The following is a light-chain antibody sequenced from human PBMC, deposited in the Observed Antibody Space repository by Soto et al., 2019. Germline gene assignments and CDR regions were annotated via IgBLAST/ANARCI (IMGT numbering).Light chain of an antibody. CDR3: RQYGSSPPYT. CDR2: GAS. V-gene: IGKV3-20*01. Sequence: EIVLTQSAGTLSLSPGERATLSCRASQSVSNNYLAWYQKKPGQAPRLLIYGASTRASDIPERFSGSGSGTDFTLTIGRLEPEDFAVYYCRQYGSSPPYTFGQGTKLQIK. J-gene: IGKJ2*01. CDR1: QSVSNNY.